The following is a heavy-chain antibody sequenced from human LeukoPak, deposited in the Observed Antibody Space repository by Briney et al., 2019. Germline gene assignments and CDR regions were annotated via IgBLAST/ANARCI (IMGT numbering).Heavy chain of an antibody. J-gene: IGHJ4*02. V-gene: IGHV3-30-3*01. CDR3: AREEINWYSYGDYYDSSGLDY. CDR2: MSYDGSNK. D-gene: IGHD3-22*01. Sequence: GRSLRLSCAASGFTFSSYAMHWVRQAPGKGLEWVAVMSYDGSNKYYADSVKGRFTISRDNSKNTLYLQMNSLRAEDTAVYYCAREEINWYSYGDYYDSSGLDYWGQGTLVTVSS. CDR1: GFTFSSYA.